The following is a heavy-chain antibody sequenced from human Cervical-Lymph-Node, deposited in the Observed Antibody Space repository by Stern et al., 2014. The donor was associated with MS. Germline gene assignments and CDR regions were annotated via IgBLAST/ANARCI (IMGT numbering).Heavy chain of an antibody. J-gene: IGHJ4*02. CDR1: GFSLVTSGVR. CDR3: ARMMGSGYRHYLDY. Sequence: ESGPALVKPTQTLTLTCTFSGFSLVTSGVRVSWIRQPPGKALEWLERIDWNDKTFYNTSLMTRLTISKDTSKNQVVLTMTNVDPVDTATYYCARMMGSGYRHYLDYWGQGTPVTVS. V-gene: IGHV2-70*04. CDR2: IDWNDKT. D-gene: IGHD3-3*01.